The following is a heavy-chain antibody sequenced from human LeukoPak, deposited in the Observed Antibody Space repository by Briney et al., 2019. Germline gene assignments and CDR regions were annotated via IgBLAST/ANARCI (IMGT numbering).Heavy chain of an antibody. V-gene: IGHV3-21*01. J-gene: IGHJ4*02. Sequence: GGSLRLSCAASGFTFSSYSMNWVRQAPRKGLEWASSISSSSSYIYYADSVKGRFTISRDNAKNSLYLQMNSLRAEDTAVYYCARDPGDYYDSSGYYLPPLDYWGQGTLVTVSS. D-gene: IGHD3-22*01. CDR1: GFTFSSYS. CDR3: ARDPGDYYDSSGYYLPPLDY. CDR2: ISSSSSYI.